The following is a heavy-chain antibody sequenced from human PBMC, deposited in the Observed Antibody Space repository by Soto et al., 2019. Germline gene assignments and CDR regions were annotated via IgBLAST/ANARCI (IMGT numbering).Heavy chain of an antibody. Sequence: ASVKVSCKASGYTFSDYYTHWVRQAPGQGLEWMGWINPDSGGTKYTQKFQGRVTMTRDTSISTAYMELSGLRSDDTAVYYCTRKVRDYNFDYWGQGALVTVSS. V-gene: IGHV1-2*02. CDR3: TRKVRDYNFDY. CDR2: INPDSGGT. J-gene: IGHJ4*02. CDR1: GYTFSDYY. D-gene: IGHD4-17*01.